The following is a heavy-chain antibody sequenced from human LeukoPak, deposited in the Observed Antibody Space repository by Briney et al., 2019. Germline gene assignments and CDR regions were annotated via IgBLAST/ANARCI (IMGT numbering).Heavy chain of an antibody. V-gene: IGHV4-39*01. CDR3: ARRPKSWGSGSRGFDY. J-gene: IGHJ4*02. D-gene: IGHD3-10*01. Sequence: SETLSLTCTVSGGSISSSSYYWGWIRQPPGKGLEWIGSIYYSGSTYYNPSLKSRVTISVDTSKNQFSLKLSSVTTADTAVYYCARRPKSWGSGSRGFDYWGQGTLATVSS. CDR2: IYYSGST. CDR1: GGSISSSSYY.